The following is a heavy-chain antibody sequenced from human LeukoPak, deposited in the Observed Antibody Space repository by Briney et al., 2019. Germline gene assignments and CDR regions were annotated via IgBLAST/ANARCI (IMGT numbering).Heavy chain of an antibody. CDR3: ARETSIKGDGTNRDAFDI. J-gene: IGHJ3*02. CDR1: EFTFSNYG. Sequence: GGSLRLSCAASEFTFSNYGMHWVRQAPGKGLEWVAVIWYDGSNEDYVDSVKGRFTVSRDNSKNTLYLQMSSLRAEDTAVYYWARETSIKGDGTNRDAFDIWGQGTWVTVSS. D-gene: IGHD1-7*01. CDR2: IWYDGSNE. V-gene: IGHV3-33*01.